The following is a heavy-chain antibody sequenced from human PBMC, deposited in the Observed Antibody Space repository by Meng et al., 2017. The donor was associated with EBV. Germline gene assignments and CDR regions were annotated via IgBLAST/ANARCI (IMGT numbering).Heavy chain of an antibody. CDR3: AHSSXXYYXXSXXKWNFDY. J-gene: IGHJ4*02. CDR1: WFPLRHRGVG. V-gene: IGHV2-5*02. D-gene: IGHD3-22*01. CDR2: IYWDDDK. Sequence: TFKGSRPASRHTPPSLTLNCTLSWFPLRHRGVGLGLIRQPPRKALEWLALIYWDDDKRYSPSLKSRLTITKDTSKNQVVLTMTNMDPVDTATYXXAHSSXXYYXXSXXKWNFDYWGQGTLVTVSS.